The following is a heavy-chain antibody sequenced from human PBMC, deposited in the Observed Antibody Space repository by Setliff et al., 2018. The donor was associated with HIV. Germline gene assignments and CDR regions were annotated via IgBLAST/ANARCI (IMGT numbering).Heavy chain of an antibody. Sequence: SETLSLTCTASGGSISPYYWSWIRQPPGKGLEWIAYIHTGGNTNYNPSLKSRVTISVDTSRNQFSLRLSSVTAADTAAYFCARMTTRAFDIWGQGTMVTVSS. D-gene: IGHD4-17*01. V-gene: IGHV4-4*08. CDR3: ARMTTRAFDI. J-gene: IGHJ3*02. CDR1: GGSISPYY. CDR2: IHTGGNT.